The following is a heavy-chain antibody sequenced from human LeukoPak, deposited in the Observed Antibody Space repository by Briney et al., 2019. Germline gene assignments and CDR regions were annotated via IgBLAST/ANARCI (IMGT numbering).Heavy chain of an antibody. CDR1: GYTFTSYD. D-gene: IGHD3-10*01. CDR3: ARERFGSIGLWY. Sequence: ASVKVSCKASGYTFTSYDINRVRQATGPGLEWMGWMNINSGNTGYAQKFQGRVTITRNASISTAYMELSSLRSEDTAVYYCARERFGSIGLWYWGQGTLVTVSS. J-gene: IGHJ4*02. V-gene: IGHV1-8*03. CDR2: MNINSGNT.